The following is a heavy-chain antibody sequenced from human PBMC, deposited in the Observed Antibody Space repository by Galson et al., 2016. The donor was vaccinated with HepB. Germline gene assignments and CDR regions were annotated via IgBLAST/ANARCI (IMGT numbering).Heavy chain of an antibody. D-gene: IGHD3-10*01. CDR3: VRQVTLGRGVLRGFYFDY. Sequence: TLSLTCTVSGASISSSSYFWGWIRQPPGKGLEWIGTIYYSGSTYYNPSLKSRVTISVDTSRNQFSLKLSSVTAADTAVNYCVRQVTLGRGVLRGFYFDYWGQGTLVTVSS. J-gene: IGHJ4*02. CDR1: GASISSSSYF. V-gene: IGHV4-39*01. CDR2: IYYSGST.